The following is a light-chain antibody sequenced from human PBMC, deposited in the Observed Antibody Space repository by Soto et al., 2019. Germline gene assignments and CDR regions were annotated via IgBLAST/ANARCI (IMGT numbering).Light chain of an antibody. CDR1: SSDVGAYNY. CDR3: SSFATSHTGV. V-gene: IGLV2-8*01. Sequence: QSALTQPPSASGSPGQSVTISCTGTSSDVGAYNYVSWYQQHAGKAPKLVIYEVTKRPSGVPDRFSGSKSANSASLTVSGLQAEDEADYYCSSFATSHTGVFGGGTKVTVL. J-gene: IGLJ3*02. CDR2: EVT.